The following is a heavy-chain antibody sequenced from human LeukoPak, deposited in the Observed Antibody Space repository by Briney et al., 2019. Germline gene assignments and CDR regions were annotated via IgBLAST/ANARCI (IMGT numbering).Heavy chain of an antibody. J-gene: IGHJ4*02. D-gene: IGHD2-2*01. CDR1: GFTFSDYS. CDR2: IGIDSGNT. Sequence: GGSLRLSCAASGFTFSDYSMNWVRQAPGKGLEWISYIGIDSGNTNYADSVNGRFTISGDKTKNSLYLQMNSLRVEDTAVYYCARDHKYAFDNWGQGTLVTVSS. V-gene: IGHV3-48*01. CDR3: ARDHKYAFDN.